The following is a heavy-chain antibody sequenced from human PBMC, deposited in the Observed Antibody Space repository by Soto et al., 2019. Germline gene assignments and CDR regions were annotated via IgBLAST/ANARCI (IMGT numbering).Heavy chain of an antibody. CDR2: ISYDGTKK. Sequence: QVQLVESGGGVVQPGRSLRLSCAASGFTFSSYAIYWVRQAPGKGLECVAVISYDGTKKYYADSVKGRFTISRDNSKNTLYLQMNSLRAEDTAVYYCAREGAVAALADYWGQGTLVTVSS. CDR1: GFTFSSYA. D-gene: IGHD6-19*01. V-gene: IGHV3-30*03. CDR3: AREGAVAALADY. J-gene: IGHJ4*02.